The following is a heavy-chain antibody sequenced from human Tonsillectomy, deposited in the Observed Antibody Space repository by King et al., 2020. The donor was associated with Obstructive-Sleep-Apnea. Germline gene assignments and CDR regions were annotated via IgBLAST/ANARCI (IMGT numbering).Heavy chain of an antibody. Sequence: EVQLLESGGGLVQPGGSLRLSCAASGFTFSTYAMSWVRQAPGKGLEWVSVLSGSGGSTHYSDSVKGRFTISRDNSKNTLDLQMNSLRVEDTAVYYCVKDRREYGVIPAMYYFDYWGQGTLVTVSS. J-gene: IGHJ4*02. D-gene: IGHD2-2*01. V-gene: IGHV3-23*01. CDR1: GFTFSTYA. CDR2: LSGSGGST. CDR3: VKDRREYGVIPAMYYFDY.